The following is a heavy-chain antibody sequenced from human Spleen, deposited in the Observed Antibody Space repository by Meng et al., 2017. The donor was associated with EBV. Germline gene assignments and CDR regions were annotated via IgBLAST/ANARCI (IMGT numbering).Heavy chain of an antibody. V-gene: IGHV1-69*01. Sequence: QVQVGQAGAGVKGPGSSVKVSGKTSGITFGHSAVSWVRQAPGQGLEWLGGLIPYFGAANYAPKFEGRVTIIADDSTRTHYLELTSLRSDDSGMYYCASESGRGYTPDYWGQGTLVTVSS. CDR1: GITFGHSA. J-gene: IGHJ4*02. CDR2: LIPYFGAA. CDR3: ASESGRGYTPDY. D-gene: IGHD3-10*01.